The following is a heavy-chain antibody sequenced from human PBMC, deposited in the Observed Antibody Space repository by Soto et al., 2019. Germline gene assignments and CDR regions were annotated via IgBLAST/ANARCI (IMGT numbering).Heavy chain of an antibody. CDR1: GGNIRSRSYH. CDR2: IYDGGST. CDR3: VRQGIGPRHGVVDV. J-gene: IGHJ6*02. D-gene: IGHD3-10*01. Sequence: SETQCLTCTVSGGNIRSRSYHWSRNRQPPGKGLEWIGYIYDGGSTNYNPSLKSRVTISMDTSTKHLSMKLSTVTAADTAVYYCVRQGIGPRHGVVDVWGQGTMVTVSS. V-gene: IGHV4-61*03.